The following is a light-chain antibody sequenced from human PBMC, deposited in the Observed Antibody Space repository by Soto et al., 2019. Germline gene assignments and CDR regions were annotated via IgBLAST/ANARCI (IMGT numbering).Light chain of an antibody. V-gene: IGKV3-20*01. J-gene: IGKJ4*01. CDR1: QSVSSSF. Sequence: EIVLTQSPGTLSLSPGERATLSCRASQSVSSSFLAWYQQKPGQAPRLLIYGASSRATGIPDRFSGSGSGTDFTLTISRLGPEDVAVYYCQQYGNSPLTFGGGTKVEIK. CDR2: GAS. CDR3: QQYGNSPLT.